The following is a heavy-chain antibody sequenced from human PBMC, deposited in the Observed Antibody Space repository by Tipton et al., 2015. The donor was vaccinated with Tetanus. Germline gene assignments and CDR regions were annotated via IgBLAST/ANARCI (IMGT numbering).Heavy chain of an antibody. CDR2: SWYDGTDK. V-gene: IGHV3-33*01. Sequence: SLRLSCAASGFIFSNYGIHWVRQAPGKGLEWVAVSWYDGTDKYYADSVKGRFTISRDNSKNTLNLQMNSLSAEDTAVYYCAREADCSGGSCFSGDFDNWGQGTQVTVSS. D-gene: IGHD2-15*01. J-gene: IGHJ4*02. CDR1: GFIFSNYG. CDR3: AREADCSGGSCFSGDFDN.